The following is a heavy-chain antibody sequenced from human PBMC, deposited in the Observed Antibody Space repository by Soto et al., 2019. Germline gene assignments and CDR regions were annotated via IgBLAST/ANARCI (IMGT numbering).Heavy chain of an antibody. CDR1: GFTFSSYG. Sequence: GGSLRLSCAASGFTFSSYGMHWVRQAPGKGLEWVAVIWYDGSNKYYADSVKGRFTISRDNSKNTLYLQMNSLRAEDTAVYYCARDMQDGTAYGMDVWGQGTTVTVSS. CDR2: IWYDGSNK. D-gene: IGHD2-2*01. V-gene: IGHV3-33*01. CDR3: ARDMQDGTAYGMDV. J-gene: IGHJ6*02.